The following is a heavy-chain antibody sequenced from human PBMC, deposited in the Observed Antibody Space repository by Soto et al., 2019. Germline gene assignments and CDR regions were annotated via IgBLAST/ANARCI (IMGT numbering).Heavy chain of an antibody. CDR2: IYYSGST. J-gene: IGHJ6*04. Sequence: SETLSLTCTVSGGSISSYYWTWTRQPPGKGLEWIGYIYYSGSTNYNPSLKSRVTISVDTSKNQFSLKLSSVTAADTAVYYCARNAGVVVAAPDVWGKATTVTVSS. CDR3: ARNAGVVVAAPDV. V-gene: IGHV4-59*01. CDR1: GGSISSYY. D-gene: IGHD2-15*01.